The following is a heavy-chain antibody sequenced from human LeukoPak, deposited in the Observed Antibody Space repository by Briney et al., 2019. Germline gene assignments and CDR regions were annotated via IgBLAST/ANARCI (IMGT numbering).Heavy chain of an antibody. Sequence: SEPLSLTCSVCGGFISCYYGSWIRQPRGGGVGWVGYNYGSWSTKYNPSFKGRVTISVDPSKSQFSLKPSSGTAADTAVYYCAANYGDQHAEGAFEIWGQGTMVTVSS. CDR2: NYGSWST. D-gene: IGHD4-17*01. CDR1: GGFISCYY. V-gene: IGHV4-59*13. J-gene: IGHJ3*02. CDR3: AANYGDQHAEGAFEI.